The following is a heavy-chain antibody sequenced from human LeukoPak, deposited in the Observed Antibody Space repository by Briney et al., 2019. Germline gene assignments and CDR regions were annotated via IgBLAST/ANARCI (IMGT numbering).Heavy chain of an antibody. CDR1: GYTFTSYY. J-gene: IGHJ5*02. CDR3: ARDYGDYRGWFDP. Sequence: ASVKVSCKASGYTFTSYYMHWVRQAPGQGLEGMGIINPSGGSTSYAQKFQGRVTMTRDMSTSTVYMELSSLRSGDTAVYYCARDYGDYRGWFDPWGQGTLVTVSS. CDR2: INPSGGST. D-gene: IGHD4-17*01. V-gene: IGHV1-46*01.